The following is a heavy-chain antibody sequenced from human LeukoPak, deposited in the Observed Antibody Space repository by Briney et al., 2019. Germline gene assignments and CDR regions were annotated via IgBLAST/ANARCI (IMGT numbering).Heavy chain of an antibody. CDR2: IYYTGST. D-gene: IGHD3-22*01. CDR3: ARASYSYDINGWVPFDY. Sequence: SETLSLTCSVSGGSIDSSSYYWAWIRQPPGKGLEWIGSIYYTGSTYYNPSLKSRVTISGDTSKNQFSLRLSSVTAADTAVYYCARASYSYDINGWVPFDYWGQGTLVTVSS. CDR1: GGSIDSSSYY. V-gene: IGHV4-39*07. J-gene: IGHJ4*02.